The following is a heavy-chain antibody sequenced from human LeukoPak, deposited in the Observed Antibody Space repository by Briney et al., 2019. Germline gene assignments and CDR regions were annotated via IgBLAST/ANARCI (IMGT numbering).Heavy chain of an antibody. CDR2: IYYSGST. CDR1: GGSISSYY. J-gene: IGHJ5*02. D-gene: IGHD5-12*01. V-gene: IGHV4-59*08. Sequence: SETLSLTCTVSGGSISSYYWSWLRQPPGKGREWSGYIYYSGSTNYNPSLKSRVTISVDTSKNQFSLKLSSVTAADTAVYYCAGRIGAGYNWFDPWGQGTLVTVSS. CDR3: AGRIGAGYNWFDP.